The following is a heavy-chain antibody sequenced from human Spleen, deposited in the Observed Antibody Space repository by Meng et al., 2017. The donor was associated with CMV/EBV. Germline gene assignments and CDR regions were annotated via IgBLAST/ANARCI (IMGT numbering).Heavy chain of an antibody. CDR1: GFTFSSYG. J-gene: IGHJ6*02. Sequence: GGSLRLSCAASGFTFSSYGMHWVRQAPGKGLEWVAFIRYDGSNKYYADSVKGRFTISRDNSKNTLYLQMNSLRAEDTAVYYCAKDGPYSGYYAGYYYGMDVWGQGTTVTVSS. V-gene: IGHV3-30*02. D-gene: IGHD3-22*01. CDR3: AKDGPYSGYYAGYYYGMDV. CDR2: IRYDGSNK.